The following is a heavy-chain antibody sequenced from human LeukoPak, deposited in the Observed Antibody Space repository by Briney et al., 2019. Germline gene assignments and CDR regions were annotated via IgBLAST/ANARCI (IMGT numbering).Heavy chain of an antibody. V-gene: IGHV1-2*06. CDR2: ISPNGGGT. D-gene: IGHD6-13*01. CDR1: GYTITDYY. Sequence: GASVKVSCKASGYTITDYYIHWLRQAPGQGLEWVGRISPNGGGTIYAQKFQGRVTVTRDTSITTAYMELNRLTSDDTAVYFCAKLEGSAATSSDWGQGTLVTVSS. CDR3: AKLEGSAATSSD. J-gene: IGHJ4*02.